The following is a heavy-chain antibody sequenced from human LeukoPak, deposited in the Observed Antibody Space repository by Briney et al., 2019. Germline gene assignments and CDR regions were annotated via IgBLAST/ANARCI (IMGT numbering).Heavy chain of an antibody. J-gene: IGHJ4*02. D-gene: IGHD3-10*01. CDR1: GDSVSNNNVA. Sequence: SQTLSLTCAISGDSVSNNNVAWNWMRQSPSRGLEWLGRTYYRSKWYNDYAISVKSRITINPDTSMNQFSLQLNSVTPDDTAVYYCARVSSRVFDYWGQGTLVTVSS. V-gene: IGHV6-1*01. CDR3: ARVSSRVFDY. CDR2: TYYRSKWYN.